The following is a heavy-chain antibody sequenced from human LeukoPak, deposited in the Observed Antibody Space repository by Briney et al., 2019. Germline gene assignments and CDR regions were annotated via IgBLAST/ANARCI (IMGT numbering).Heavy chain of an antibody. J-gene: IGHJ4*02. V-gene: IGHV4-34*01. CDR2: INHSGST. CDR1: GGSFGGYY. D-gene: IGHD3-22*01. Sequence: PSEALSLTCAVYGGSFGGYYWSWIRQPPGKGLEWIGEINHSGSTNYNPSLKSRVTISVDTSKNQFSLKLSSVTAADTAVYYCARVLGDSSGYYQYYFDYWGQGTLVTVSS. CDR3: ARVLGDSSGYYQYYFDY.